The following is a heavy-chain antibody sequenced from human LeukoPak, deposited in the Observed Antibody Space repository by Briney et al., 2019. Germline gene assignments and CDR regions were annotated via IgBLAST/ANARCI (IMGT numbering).Heavy chain of an antibody. CDR3: ATRSPLGDAFDI. J-gene: IGHJ3*02. Sequence: ASVKVSCKASGYIFSSYGISWVRQAPGQGLEWMAWISGYNGNTNYAQKFQGRVTMTRDMSTSTVYMELSSLRSEDTAVYYCATRSPLGDAFDIWGQGTMVTVSS. D-gene: IGHD7-27*01. CDR1: GYIFSSYG. CDR2: ISGYNGNT. V-gene: IGHV1-18*01.